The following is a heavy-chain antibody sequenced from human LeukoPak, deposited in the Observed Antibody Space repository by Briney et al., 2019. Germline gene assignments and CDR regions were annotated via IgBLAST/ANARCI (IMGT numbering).Heavy chain of an antibody. D-gene: IGHD3-22*01. J-gene: IGHJ4*02. CDR1: GYTFTSYG. Sequence: GASVKVSCKASGYTFTSYGISWVRQAPGQGLEWMGWIIAYNGNANYAQNLQGRITMTTDTSTSTAYMELTSLRSDDTAVYYCARDYYYDSSGYVDYWGQGTPVTVSS. V-gene: IGHV1-18*01. CDR2: IIAYNGNA. CDR3: ARDYYYDSSGYVDY.